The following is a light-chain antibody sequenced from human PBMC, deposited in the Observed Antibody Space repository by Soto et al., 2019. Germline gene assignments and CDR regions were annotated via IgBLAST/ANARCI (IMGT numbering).Light chain of an antibody. CDR3: QQLHSYPPT. Sequence: DIPLTQSPSFLSASVGDRVTITCRASQGISSYLAWYQQKPGKAPKLLIYTTSTLQSGVPSRFSGSGSGTEFTLTICSLQPEDFATYYCQQLHSYPPTFGQGTRLEIK. J-gene: IGKJ5*01. V-gene: IGKV1-9*01. CDR2: TTS. CDR1: QGISSY.